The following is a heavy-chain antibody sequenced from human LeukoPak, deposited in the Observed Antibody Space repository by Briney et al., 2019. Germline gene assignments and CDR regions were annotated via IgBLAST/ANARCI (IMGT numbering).Heavy chain of an antibody. CDR2: IYWDDDK. J-gene: IGHJ5*02. V-gene: IGHV2-5*02. D-gene: IGHD3-16*01. CDR1: GFSFSTTGVG. CDR3: AGGNHHNLGGNYYPLFDR. Sequence: SGPTLVKPTQTLTLTCTFSGFSFSTTGVGVAWIRQPPGKALEWLALIYWDDDKRYRPSLKSRLTVAKDSSTNRVVLTMANMDPADTAKYSWAGGNHHNLGGNYYPLFDRGGGGTAATVSS.